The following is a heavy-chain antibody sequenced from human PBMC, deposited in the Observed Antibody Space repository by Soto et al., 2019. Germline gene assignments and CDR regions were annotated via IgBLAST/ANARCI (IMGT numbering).Heavy chain of an antibody. J-gene: IGHJ4*02. CDR1: GGSISSSGYY. CDR3: ARRLYYFYY. CDR2: IYYSGST. V-gene: IGHV4-39*01. D-gene: IGHD6-19*01. Sequence: SETLCLTWTVSGGSISSSGYYWGWIRQHPGKGLEWIGSIYYSGSTYYNPSLKSRVTISVDTSKNQFSLKLSSVTAADTAVYYCARRLYYFYYWGQGTLVTVSS.